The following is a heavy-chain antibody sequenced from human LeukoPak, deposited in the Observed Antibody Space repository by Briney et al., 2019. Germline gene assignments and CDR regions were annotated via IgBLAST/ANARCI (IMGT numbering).Heavy chain of an antibody. V-gene: IGHV3-30-3*01. D-gene: IGHD4-17*01. CDR3: AREAYGEVYFDY. CDR1: GFIFSNFA. J-gene: IGHJ4*02. Sequence: PGGSLRLSCAASGFIFSNFAMHWVRQAPGRGLEWVAVISYDGSNKYYADSVKGRFTISRDNSKNTFYLQMNSLRAEDTAVYYCAREAYGEVYFDYWGQGALVTVSP. CDR2: ISYDGSNK.